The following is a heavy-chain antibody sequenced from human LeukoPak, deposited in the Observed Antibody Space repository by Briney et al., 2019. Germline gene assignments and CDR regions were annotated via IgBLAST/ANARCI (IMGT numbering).Heavy chain of an antibody. CDR2: ISGSGGST. CDR3: AKDLGYCSGGSCYH. Sequence: GGSLRLSCAASGFTFSSYAMSWVRQAPGKGLEWVSAISGSGGSTYYADSVKGRFTISRDNSKNTLYLQMNSLRAEDTAVYYCAKDLGYCSGGSCYHWGQGTLVTVSS. J-gene: IGHJ5*02. D-gene: IGHD2-15*01. CDR1: GFTFSSYA. V-gene: IGHV3-23*01.